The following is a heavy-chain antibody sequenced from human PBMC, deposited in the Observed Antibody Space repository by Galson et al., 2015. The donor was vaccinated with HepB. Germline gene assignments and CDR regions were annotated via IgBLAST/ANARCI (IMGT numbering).Heavy chain of an antibody. V-gene: IGHV3-30*18. J-gene: IGHJ6*02. Sequence: SLRLSCAASGFTFSDYYMSWIRQAPGKGLEWVAVISYDGSNKYYADSVKGRFTISRDNSKNTLYLQMNSLRAEDTAVYYCAKVVVVAAKFSWQYGMDVWGQGTTVTVSS. CDR3: AKVVVVAAKFSWQYGMDV. D-gene: IGHD2-15*01. CDR2: ISYDGSNK. CDR1: GFTFSDYY.